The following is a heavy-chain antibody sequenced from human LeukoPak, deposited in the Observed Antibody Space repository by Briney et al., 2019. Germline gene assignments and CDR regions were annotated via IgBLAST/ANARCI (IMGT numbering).Heavy chain of an antibody. CDR1: GYTFTGYY. J-gene: IGHJ5*02. CDR3: ARGGNQPLAAKDRRSPQEGIGFDP. CDR2: INPYSGGT. V-gene: IGHV1-2*02. D-gene: IGHD6-13*01. Sequence: GASVKVSCKASGYTFTGYYMHWVRQAPGQGLEWMGWINPYSGGTNYAQKFHGRVTMTRDTSISTAYMELSRLRSDDTAVYYCARGGNQPLAAKDRRSPQEGIGFDPWGQGTLVTVSS.